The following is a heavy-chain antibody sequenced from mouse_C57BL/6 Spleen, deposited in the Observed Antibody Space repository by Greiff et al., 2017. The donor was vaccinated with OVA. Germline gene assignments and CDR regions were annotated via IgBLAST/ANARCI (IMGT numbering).Heavy chain of an antibody. Sequence: QVQLKESGAELVRPGASVTLSCKASGYTFTDYEMHWVKQTPVHGLEWIGAIDPETGGTAYNQKFKGKAILTADKSSSTAYMELRSLTSEDSAVYYCTRGAHWGQGTTLTVSS. D-gene: IGHD3-1*01. V-gene: IGHV1-15*01. CDR3: TRGAH. CDR1: GYTFTDYE. J-gene: IGHJ2*01. CDR2: IDPETGGT.